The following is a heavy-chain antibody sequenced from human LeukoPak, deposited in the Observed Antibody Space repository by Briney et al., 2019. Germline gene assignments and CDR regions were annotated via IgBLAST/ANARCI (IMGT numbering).Heavy chain of an antibody. V-gene: IGHV3-48*03. CDR2: ISSSSSTI. J-gene: IGHJ4*02. CDR1: GFTFSSYD. D-gene: IGHD4-17*01. CDR3: ARVRVDGDYYFDY. Sequence: GGSLRLSCAASGFTFSSYDMNWVRQAPGKGLEWVSYISSSSSTIYYADSVKGRFTISRDNAKKSLYLQMNSLRAEDTAVYYCARVRVDGDYYFDYWGQGTLVTVSS.